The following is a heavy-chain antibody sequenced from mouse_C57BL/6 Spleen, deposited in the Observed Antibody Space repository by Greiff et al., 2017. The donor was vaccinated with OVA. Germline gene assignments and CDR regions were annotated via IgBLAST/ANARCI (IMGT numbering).Heavy chain of an antibody. CDR1: GYTFTSYW. V-gene: IGHV1-59*01. CDR2: IDPSDSYT. Sequence: VQLQQPGAELVRPGTSVKLSCKASGYTFTSYWMHWVKQRPGQGLEWIGVIDPSDSYTNYNQKFKGKATLTVDTSSSPAYMQLSSLTSEDSAVYYCARSGSNYGNAMDYWGQGTSVTVSS. D-gene: IGHD2-5*01. J-gene: IGHJ4*01. CDR3: ARSGSNYGNAMDY.